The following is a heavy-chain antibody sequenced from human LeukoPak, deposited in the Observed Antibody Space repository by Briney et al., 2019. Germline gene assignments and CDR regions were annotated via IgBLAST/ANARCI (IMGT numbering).Heavy chain of an antibody. V-gene: IGHV4-38-2*02. J-gene: IGHJ4*02. CDR1: GYSISSGYY. CDR3: ARLYGNYQNYFDY. CDR2: IYHSGST. Sequence: SETLSLTCTVSGYSISSGYYWGWIRQPPGKGLEWIGSIYHSGSTFYNPSLKSRVTISVDTSKNQFSLKLRSVTAADTAVYYCARLYGNYQNYFDYWGQGTLVTVSS. D-gene: IGHD1-7*01.